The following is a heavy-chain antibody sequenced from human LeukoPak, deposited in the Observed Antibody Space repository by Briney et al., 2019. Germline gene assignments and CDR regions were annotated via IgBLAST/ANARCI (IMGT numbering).Heavy chain of an antibody. J-gene: IGHJ4*02. CDR3: ARELSLEVTAPGDYFDY. CDR2: ISAYNGNT. V-gene: IGHV1-18*01. CDR1: GYTFTSYG. D-gene: IGHD2-21*02. Sequence: ASVKVSCKASGYTFTSYGISWVRQAPGQGLEWMGWISAYNGNTNYAQKFQGRVTITTDESTSTAYMELSSLRSEDTAVYYCARELSLEVTAPGDYFDYWGQGTLVTVSS.